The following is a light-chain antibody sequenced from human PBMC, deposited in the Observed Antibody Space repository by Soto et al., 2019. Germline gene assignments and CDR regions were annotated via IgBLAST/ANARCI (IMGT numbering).Light chain of an antibody. J-gene: IGKJ1*01. V-gene: IGKV3-20*01. CDR3: QQFGSSPQT. CDR2: GAS. Sequence: EIVLTQSPGTLSLSPGERATLSCRASQSVSSIYLAWYQQKPGQAPRLLIYGASSRATGIPDRFSGSGSGTDFPLTISRLEPEDFAVYYCQQFGSSPQTFGQGTKVEIK. CDR1: QSVSSIY.